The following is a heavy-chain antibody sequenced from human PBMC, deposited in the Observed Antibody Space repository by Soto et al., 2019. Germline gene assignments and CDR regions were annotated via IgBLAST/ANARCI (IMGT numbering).Heavy chain of an antibody. CDR3: ARVGMAGLHLTMDV. D-gene: IGHD3-10*01. J-gene: IGHJ6*02. CDR1: GFTFSSYS. CDR2: ISSSSIYI. V-gene: IGHV3-21*01. Sequence: GGSLILSCAASGFTFSSYSMNWVRQAPGKGLEWVSSISSSSIYIYYADSGKGRFTTSRDNAKNSLYLQMNSLRAEDTAVYYCARVGMAGLHLTMDVWGQGTTVTVSS.